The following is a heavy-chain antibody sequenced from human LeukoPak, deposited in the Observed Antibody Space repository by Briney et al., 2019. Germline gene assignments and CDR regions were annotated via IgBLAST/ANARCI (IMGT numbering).Heavy chain of an antibody. D-gene: IGHD5-12*01. V-gene: IGHV3-23*01. CDR2: IGGSNGIT. CDR3: ARNENSGWGYFDY. Sequence: PGGSLRLSCAASGFTFTSYSMNWVRQAPGKGLEWVSVIGGSNGITFYVGSVKGRFTISRDNSKDTLYLQMNSLRAEDTAVYYCARNENSGWGYFDYWGQGTLVTVSS. J-gene: IGHJ4*02. CDR1: GFTFTSYS.